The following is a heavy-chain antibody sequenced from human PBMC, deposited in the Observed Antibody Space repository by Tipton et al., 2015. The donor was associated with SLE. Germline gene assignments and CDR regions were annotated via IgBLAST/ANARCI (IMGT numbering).Heavy chain of an antibody. J-gene: IGHJ4*02. CDR2: IYTSGST. V-gene: IGHV4-4*09. CDR1: GGSISSYY. Sequence: LRLSCTVSGGSISSYYWSWIRQPPGKGLEWIGYIYTSGSTNYNPSLKSRVTISVDTSKNQFSLKLSSVTAADTAVYYCATTGSWDYWGQGTLVTVSS. CDR3: ATTGSWDY. D-gene: IGHD3-10*01.